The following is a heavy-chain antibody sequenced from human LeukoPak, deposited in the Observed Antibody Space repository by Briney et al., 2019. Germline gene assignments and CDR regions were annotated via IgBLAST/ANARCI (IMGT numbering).Heavy chain of an antibody. CDR1: GGSISSGDYY. CDR2: IYYSGST. J-gene: IGHJ4*02. V-gene: IGHV4-61*08. CDR3: ARGGGDPGYSDY. D-gene: IGHD2-21*02. Sequence: SQTLSLTCTVSGGSISSGDYYWSWVRQPPGKELEWIGHIYYSGSTNYNPSLKSRVTISVDTSKNQFSLKLSSVTAADTAVYYCARGGGDPGYSDYWGQGTLVTVSS.